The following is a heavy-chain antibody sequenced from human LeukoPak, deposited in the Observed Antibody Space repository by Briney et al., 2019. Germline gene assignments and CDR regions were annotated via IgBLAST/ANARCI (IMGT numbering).Heavy chain of an antibody. V-gene: IGHV3-30*02. CDR3: AKVYSGSYKYSDP. CDR2: IRYDGSNK. Sequence: GGSLRLSCAASGFTFSSYGMHWVRQAPGKGLEWVAFIRYDGSNKYYADSVKGRFTISRDNSKNTLYLQMNSLRAEDTAVYYCAKVYSGSYKYSDPWGQGTLVTVSS. CDR1: GFTFSSYG. J-gene: IGHJ5*02. D-gene: IGHD1-26*01.